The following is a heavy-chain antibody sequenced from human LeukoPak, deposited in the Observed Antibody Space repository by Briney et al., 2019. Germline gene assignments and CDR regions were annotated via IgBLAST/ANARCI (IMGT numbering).Heavy chain of an antibody. D-gene: IGHD4-17*01. CDR2: IKQDGSEK. Sequence: GASLRLSCAASGFTFSSYWMSSVRQAPGKGLEWVAIIKQDGSEKYYVDSVKGRFTISRDNAKNSLYLQMDRLRAEDTAVYYCARGGYGDYLRSVQFDPWGQGTLVTVSS. V-gene: IGHV3-7*01. J-gene: IGHJ5*02. CDR1: GFTFSSYW. CDR3: ARGGYGDYLRSVQFDP.